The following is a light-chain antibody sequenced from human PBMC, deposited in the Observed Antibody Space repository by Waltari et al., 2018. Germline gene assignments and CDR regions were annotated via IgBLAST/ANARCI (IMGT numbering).Light chain of an antibody. CDR3: QQYNNWPPLVT. V-gene: IGKV3-15*01. J-gene: IGKJ3*01. CDR1: QSVSSN. CDR2: GAS. Sequence: EIVMTQSPATLSVSPGERATLSCRASQSVSSNLAWYQKKPGQAPRLLIYGASTRATGIPGRFSGSWSGTEFTLTISSLQSEDFAVYYCQQYNNWPPLVTFGPGTKVDIK.